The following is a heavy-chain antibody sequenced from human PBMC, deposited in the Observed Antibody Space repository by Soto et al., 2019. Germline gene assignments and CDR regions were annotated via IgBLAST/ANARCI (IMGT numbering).Heavy chain of an antibody. D-gene: IGHD3-10*01. CDR2: INHSVGG. CDR1: GGSFHGYY. Sequence: SETLSLNCAVYGGSFHGYYWRWIRQRPGKGLEWIGEINHSVGGNFNPTLKSRVSILLDTSKNQMSLQTSSVSAADTAIYYCAKGPESGYYDSGTFYSSVPWGQGTLVTVS. J-gene: IGHJ5*02. CDR3: AKGPESGYYDSGTFYSSVP. V-gene: IGHV4-34*01.